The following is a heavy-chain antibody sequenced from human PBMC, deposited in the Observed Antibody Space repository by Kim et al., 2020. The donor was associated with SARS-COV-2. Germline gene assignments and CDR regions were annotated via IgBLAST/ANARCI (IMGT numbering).Heavy chain of an antibody. J-gene: IGHJ3*02. V-gene: IGHV3-7*01. CDR3: ARSQYTYGNDAYDI. D-gene: IGHD5-18*01. Sequence: VDSVKGRFTVSRDNAKTALYLQMNSLRAEDTAVYYCARSQYTYGNDAYDIWGQGTMVTVSS.